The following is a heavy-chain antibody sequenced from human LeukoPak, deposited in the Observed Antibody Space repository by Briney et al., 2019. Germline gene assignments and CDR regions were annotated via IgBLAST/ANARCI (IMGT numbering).Heavy chain of an antibody. J-gene: IGHJ3*02. D-gene: IGHD3-22*01. CDR3: AKGLGSSGYQGGAFDI. CDR2: ISYDGSNK. CDR1: GFTFSSYA. Sequence: GGSLRLSCAASGFTFSSYAMHWVRQAPGKGLEWVAVISYDGSNKYYADSVKGRFTISRDNSKNTLYLQMNSLRAEDTAVYYCAKGLGSSGYQGGAFDIWGQGTMVTVSS. V-gene: IGHV3-30-3*01.